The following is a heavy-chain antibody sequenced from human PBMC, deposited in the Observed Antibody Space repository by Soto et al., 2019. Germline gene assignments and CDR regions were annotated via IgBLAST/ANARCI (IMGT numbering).Heavy chain of an antibody. D-gene: IGHD3-10*01. CDR2: TYYRSKWYN. Sequence: SQTLSLTCVISGDSVSSNSAAWNWIRQSPSRGLEWLGRTYYRSKWYNDYAVSVKSRITINPDTSKNQFSLQLNSVTPEDTAVYYCASNYYGSGDDTYYYYGMDVWGQGTTVTVSS. V-gene: IGHV6-1*01. CDR1: GDSVSSNSAA. J-gene: IGHJ6*02. CDR3: ASNYYGSGDDTYYYYGMDV.